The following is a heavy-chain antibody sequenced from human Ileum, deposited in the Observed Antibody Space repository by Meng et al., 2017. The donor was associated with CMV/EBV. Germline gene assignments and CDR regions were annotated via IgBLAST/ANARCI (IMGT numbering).Heavy chain of an antibody. CDR1: GGSISSNSHY. CDR3: ARDFGGGGTEN. V-gene: IGHV4-39*07. Sequence: SETLSLTCTVSGGSISSNSHYWAWIRQPPGKGLGWIGSIHHSGSTYHTPSLKSRVTISVDTSKNQFFLKLRSVTAADTAVYYCARDFGGGGTENWGQGMLVTVSS. CDR2: IHHSGST. D-gene: IGHD3-16*01. J-gene: IGHJ4*02.